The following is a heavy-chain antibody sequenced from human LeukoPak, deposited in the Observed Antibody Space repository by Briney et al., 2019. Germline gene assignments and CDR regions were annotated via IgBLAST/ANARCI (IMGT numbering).Heavy chain of an antibody. D-gene: IGHD3-22*01. V-gene: IGHV4-34*01. CDR1: GGSFSGYY. J-gene: IGHJ4*02. CDR2: INHSGST. CDR3: ARESRPTFYYDSSGYYPDY. Sequence: SETLSLTCAVYGGSFSGYYWSWIRQPPGKGLEWIGEINHSGSTNYNPSLKSRVTISVDTSKNQFSLKLSSVTAADTAVYYCARESRPTFYYDSSGYYPDYWGQGTLVTVSS.